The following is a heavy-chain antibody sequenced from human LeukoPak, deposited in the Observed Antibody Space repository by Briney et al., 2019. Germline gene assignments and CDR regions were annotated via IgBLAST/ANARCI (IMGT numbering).Heavy chain of an antibody. Sequence: APVKLSCKAAGYTFSNYGISWVRQAPGLGLEWMGWTSYNGNTNYAQKFQDRATMTTDTSTTTAYMELRSLESDDTAVYYCARHSGSGWQALGYWGQGTLVTVSS. J-gene: IGHJ4*02. CDR3: ARHSGSGWQALGY. CDR2: TSYNGNT. D-gene: IGHD6-19*01. V-gene: IGHV1-18*04. CDR1: GYTFSNYG.